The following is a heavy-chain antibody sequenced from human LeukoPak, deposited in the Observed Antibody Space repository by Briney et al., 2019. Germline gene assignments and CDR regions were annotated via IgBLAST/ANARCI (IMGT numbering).Heavy chain of an antibody. CDR3: AKHLHYGDYYFDY. V-gene: IGHV3-30*18. CDR2: ISYDGSNK. Sequence: GGSLRLSCAASGFTFSGYGMHWVRQAPGKGLEWVAVISYDGSNKYYADSVKGRFTISRDNSKNTLYLQMNSLRAEDTAVYYCAKHLHYGDYYFDYWGQGTLVTVSS. J-gene: IGHJ4*02. D-gene: IGHD4-17*01. CDR1: GFTFSGYG.